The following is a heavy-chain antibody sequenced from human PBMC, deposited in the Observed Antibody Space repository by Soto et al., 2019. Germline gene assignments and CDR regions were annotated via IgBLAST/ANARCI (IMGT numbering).Heavy chain of an antibody. V-gene: IGHV1-69*01. Sequence: QVQLVQSGAEVKKPGSSVKVSCKASGGTFSSYAISWVRQAPGQGLEWMGGIIPIFGTANYAQKFQGRVTITADESTSTAYMELSSLRSEDTAVYYCARDRKDGYNFHYYYGMDVWGQGTTVTVSS. D-gene: IGHD5-12*01. CDR1: GGTFSSYA. J-gene: IGHJ6*02. CDR2: IIPIFGTA. CDR3: ARDRKDGYNFHYYYGMDV.